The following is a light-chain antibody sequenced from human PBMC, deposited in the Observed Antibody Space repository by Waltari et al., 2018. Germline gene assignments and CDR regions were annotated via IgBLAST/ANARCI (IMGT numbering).Light chain of an antibody. CDR3: SSYAGTNYVI. J-gene: IGLJ2*01. Sequence: QSGLTQPPSASVSPGQSVTISCTGTPSDVGGYNYVSWYHPPPGKGPKRMIYEVTKRPSGVPNRFSGSKSGNTASLTVSGLQAEDEADYYCSSYAGTNYVIFGGGTKLTVL. CDR2: EVT. CDR1: PSDVGGYNY. V-gene: IGLV2-8*01.